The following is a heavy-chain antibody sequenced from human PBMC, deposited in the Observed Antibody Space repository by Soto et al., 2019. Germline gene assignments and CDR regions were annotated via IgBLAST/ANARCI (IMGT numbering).Heavy chain of an antibody. CDR3: APVLVPHGMDV. J-gene: IGHJ6*02. V-gene: IGHV3-30-3*01. CDR1: GFTFSYYF. Sequence: QVQLVESGGGVVQPGRSLRLSCTASGFTFSYYFMHWVRQAPGKGLEWVAVISYDGSSESYAESVKGRFTISRDNAKNTLHLQMDSLRVEDTAVYYCAPVLVPHGMDVWGQGTTVTVSS. CDR2: ISYDGSSE.